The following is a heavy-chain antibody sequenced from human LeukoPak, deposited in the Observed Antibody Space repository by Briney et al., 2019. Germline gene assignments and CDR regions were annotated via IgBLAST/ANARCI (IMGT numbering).Heavy chain of an antibody. CDR1: GFTFSSSW. CDR3: ARDFTGRLLWFGESMGFDY. D-gene: IGHD3-10*01. CDR2: VNGDGTGT. Sequence: GGSLRLSCAASGFTFSSSWMHWVRQAPGKGLIWVSRVNGDGTGTIYADSVKGRFTISRDNSKNTLYLQMNSLRAEDTAVYYCARDFTGRLLWFGESMGFDYWGQGTLVTVSS. V-gene: IGHV3-74*01. J-gene: IGHJ4*02.